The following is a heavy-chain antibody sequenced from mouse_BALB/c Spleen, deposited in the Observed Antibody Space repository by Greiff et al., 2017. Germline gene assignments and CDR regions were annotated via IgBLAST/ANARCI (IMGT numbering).Heavy chain of an antibody. J-gene: IGHJ4*01. CDR3: ARRTGTNYAMDY. V-gene: IGHV5-9-3*01. D-gene: IGHD4-1*01. Sequence: EVQLVESGGGLVKPGGSLKLSCAASGFTFSSYAMSWVRQTPEKRLEWVATISSGGSYTYYPDSVKGRFTISRDNAKNTLYLQMSSLRSEDTAMYYCARRTGTNYAMDYWGQGTSVTVSS. CDR1: GFTFSSYA. CDR2: ISSGGSYT.